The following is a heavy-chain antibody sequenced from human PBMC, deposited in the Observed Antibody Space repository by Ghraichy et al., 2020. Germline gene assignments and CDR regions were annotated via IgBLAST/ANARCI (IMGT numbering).Heavy chain of an antibody. CDR2: IYYSGST. Sequence: SETLTLTCTVSGGSISRSSYYWGWIRQPPVQGLEWIGSIYYSGSTFRNPSLKSRVTISVDTSKNQFSLRLTSVTAADTAVYYCARHVADSSWYSYYFDYWGQGTLVTVSS. D-gene: IGHD3-22*01. CDR3: ARHVADSSWYSYYFDY. CDR1: GGSISRSSYY. J-gene: IGHJ4*02. V-gene: IGHV4-39*01.